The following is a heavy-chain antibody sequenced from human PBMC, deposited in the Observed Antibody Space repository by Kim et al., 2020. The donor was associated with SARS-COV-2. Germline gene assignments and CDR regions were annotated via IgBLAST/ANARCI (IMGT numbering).Heavy chain of an antibody. D-gene: IGHD3-16*02. CDR2: ISYDGSNK. V-gene: IGHV3-30*04. CDR1: GFTFSSYA. Sequence: GGSLRLSCAASGFTFSSYAMHWVRQAPGKGLEWVAVISYDGSNKYYADSVKGRFTISRDNSKNTLYLQMNSLRAEDTAVYYCARDPMITFGGVIAKGYYYYGMDVWGQGTTVTVSS. CDR3: ARDPMITFGGVIAKGYYYYGMDV. J-gene: IGHJ6*02.